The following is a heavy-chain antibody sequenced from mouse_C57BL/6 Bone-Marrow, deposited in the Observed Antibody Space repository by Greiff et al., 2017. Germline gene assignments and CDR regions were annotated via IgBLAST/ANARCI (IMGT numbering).Heavy chain of an antibody. CDR3: ARRWLPGDY. V-gene: IGHV1-81*01. J-gene: IGHJ2*01. D-gene: IGHD2-3*01. CDR1: GYTFTSYG. CDR2: IYPRSGNT. Sequence: QVQLQQSGAELARPGASVKLSCKASGYTFTSYGISWVKQRTGQGLEWIGEIYPRSGNTYYNEKFKGQATLTADKSSSTAYMELRSLTSEDSAVYFCARRWLPGDYWGQGTTLTVSS.